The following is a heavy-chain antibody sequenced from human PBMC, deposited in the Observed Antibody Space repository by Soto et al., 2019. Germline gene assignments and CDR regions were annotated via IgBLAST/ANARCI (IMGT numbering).Heavy chain of an antibody. CDR3: ARVHTSGWFADS. D-gene: IGHD6-19*01. Sequence: EVQLLESGGGLVQPGGSLRLSCGAPGFIFDDYAMMWVRQTPGKGLEWVSATSGSGVTTYYADSVKGRFTISRDNSKNTLYLQMKSLRADDTALYYWARVHTSGWFADSWGQGTRLTVSS. V-gene: IGHV3-23*01. J-gene: IGHJ4*02. CDR2: TSGSGVTT. CDR1: GFIFDDYA.